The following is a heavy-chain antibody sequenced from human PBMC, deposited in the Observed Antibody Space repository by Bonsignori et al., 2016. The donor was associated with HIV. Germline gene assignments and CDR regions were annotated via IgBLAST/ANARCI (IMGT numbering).Heavy chain of an antibody. J-gene: IGHJ6*03. D-gene: IGHD3-3*01. Sequence: GESLKISCKGSGYSFTSYWIGWVRQMPGKGLEWMGIIYPGDSDTRYSPSFQGQVTISADKSISTAYLQWSSLKASDTAMYYCARHARYYDFWSGYSRSYYYYYMDVWGKGTTVTVSS. V-gene: IGHV5-51*01. CDR1: GYSFTSYW. CDR3: ARHARYYDFWSGYSRSYYYYYMDV. CDR2: IYPGDSDT.